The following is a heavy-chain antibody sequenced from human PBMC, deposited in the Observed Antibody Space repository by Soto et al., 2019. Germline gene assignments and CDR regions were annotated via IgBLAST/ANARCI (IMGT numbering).Heavy chain of an antibody. D-gene: IGHD3-16*01. V-gene: IGHV4-59*01. Sequence: SETLSLTCTVSGGSISTYYWSWIRQPPGKGLEWIGYIFNSGSTNYNPSLKSRVTISLDTSKNQFSLKLRSVTAADTAVYYCARVRYELGAYYYYYGMDVWGQGTTVTVSS. CDR1: GGSISTYY. CDR3: ARVRYELGAYYYYYGMDV. J-gene: IGHJ6*02. CDR2: IFNSGST.